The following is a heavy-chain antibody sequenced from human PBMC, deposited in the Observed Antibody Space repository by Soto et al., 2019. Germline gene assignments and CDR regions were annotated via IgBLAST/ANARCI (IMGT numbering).Heavy chain of an antibody. V-gene: IGHV1-18*01. CDR2: ISAYNGNT. J-gene: IGHJ4*02. Sequence: QIQLVQSGAEVKKPGASVKVSCKASGYRFTSYGISWVRQAPGQGLEWMGWISAYNGNTNYAQQFQGRVTMTTDTSTSPAYMELRSLGSDDTAMYYCARFLRVTREDDYWGQGTLVTVSS. D-gene: IGHD4-17*01. CDR1: GYRFTSYG. CDR3: ARFLRVTREDDY.